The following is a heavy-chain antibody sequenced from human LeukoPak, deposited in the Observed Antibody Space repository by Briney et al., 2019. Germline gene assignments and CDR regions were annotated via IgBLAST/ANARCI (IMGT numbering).Heavy chain of an antibody. J-gene: IGHJ3*02. CDR2: IYYSGST. Sequence: KPSETLSLTCTVSGGSISSYYWSWIRQPPGKGLEWIGYIYYSGSTNYNPSLKSRVTISVDTSKNQFSLKLSSVTAADTAVYYCARVPRIFGVVRAFDIWGQGTMVTVSS. CDR1: GGSISSYY. CDR3: ARVPRIFGVVRAFDI. V-gene: IGHV4-59*01. D-gene: IGHD3-3*01.